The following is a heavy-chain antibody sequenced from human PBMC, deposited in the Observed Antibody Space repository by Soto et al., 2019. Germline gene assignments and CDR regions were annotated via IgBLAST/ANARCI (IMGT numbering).Heavy chain of an antibody. CDR3: ARQLGLVELSTWDAFDI. V-gene: IGHV5-10-1*01. Sequence: GESLKISCKGSGFRFTSYWISWVRQMPGKGLEWMGRIDPSDSSTNYSPSFQGHVTISADKSISTAYLQWSSLKASDTAMYYCARQLGLVELSTWDAFDIWGQGTMVT. CDR2: IDPSDSST. CDR1: GFRFTSYW. D-gene: IGHD3-10*01. J-gene: IGHJ3*02.